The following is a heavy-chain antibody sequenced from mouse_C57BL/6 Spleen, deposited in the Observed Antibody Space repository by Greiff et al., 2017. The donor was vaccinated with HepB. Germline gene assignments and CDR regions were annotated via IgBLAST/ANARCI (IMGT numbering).Heavy chain of an antibody. CDR2: IHPSDSDT. V-gene: IGHV1-74*01. D-gene: IGHD1-1*01. CDR1: GYTFTSYW. CDR3: APHCYVSSYGFAY. J-gene: IGHJ3*01. Sequence: QVQLQQPGAELVKPGASVKVSCKASGYTFTSYWMHWVKQRPGQGLEWIGRIHPSDSDTNYNQKFKGKATLTVDKSSSTAYMQLSSLTSEDSAVYYCAPHCYVSSYGFAYWGQGTLVTVSA.